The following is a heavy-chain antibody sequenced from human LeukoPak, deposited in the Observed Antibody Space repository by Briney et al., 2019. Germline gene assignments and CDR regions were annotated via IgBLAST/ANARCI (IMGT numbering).Heavy chain of an antibody. J-gene: IGHJ6*03. CDR3: ARLVIQTKTDMDV. D-gene: IGHD5-18*01. V-gene: IGHV3-7*01. Sequence: GGSLRLSCAASGFTFSDYWMTWVRQAPGKGLEWVANIKRDGSEKYYVDSVKGRLTISRDNAKNSLYLQMNGLRAEDTAVYYCARLVIQTKTDMDVWDKGTTVTVSS. CDR1: GFTFSDYW. CDR2: IKRDGSEK.